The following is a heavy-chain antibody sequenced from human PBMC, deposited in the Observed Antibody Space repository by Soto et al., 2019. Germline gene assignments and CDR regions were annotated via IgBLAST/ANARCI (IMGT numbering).Heavy chain of an antibody. CDR1: GFTFSIYA. CDR2: ISGSGGST. Sequence: GGSLRLSCAASGFTFSIYAMSWVRQAPGKGLEWVSAISGSGGSTYYADSVKGRFTISRANSKNTLYLHMNSLRAEDTAVYYCANDGSYTDPVSIDYWGQGTLVTVAS. D-gene: IGHD3-10*01. J-gene: IGHJ4*02. CDR3: ANDGSYTDPVSIDY. V-gene: IGHV3-23*01.